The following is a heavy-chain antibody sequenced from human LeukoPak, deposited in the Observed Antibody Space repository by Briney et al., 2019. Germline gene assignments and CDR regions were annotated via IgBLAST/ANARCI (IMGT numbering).Heavy chain of an antibody. D-gene: IGHD6-13*01. CDR1: GFTFSSYA. Sequence: GGSLRLSCAASGFTFSSYAMHWVRQAPGKGLEWVAVISYDGSNKYYADSVKGRFTISRDNSKNTLYLQMNSLRAEDTAVYYCAKDGEDTSSWYGGFDIWGQGTMVTVSS. CDR3: AKDGEDTSSWYGGFDI. J-gene: IGHJ3*02. V-gene: IGHV3-30-3*01. CDR2: ISYDGSNK.